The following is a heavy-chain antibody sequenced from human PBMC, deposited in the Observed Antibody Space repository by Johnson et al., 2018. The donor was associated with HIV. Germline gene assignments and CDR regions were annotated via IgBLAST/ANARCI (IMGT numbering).Heavy chain of an antibody. CDR1: GFTFNDHY. CDR2: ISSSGGTI. V-gene: IGHV3-11*04. J-gene: IGHJ3*02. D-gene: IGHD4-17*01. Sequence: QVQLVESGGGLVKPGGSLRLSCAASGFTFNDHYMSWIRQAPGKGLEWVSYISSSGGTISNADSVKGRFTISRNNAKNSLYLQMNSLRAEDTAVYFCARDSTPWGGDYVDYTFDIWGQGTMVTVSS. CDR3: ARDSTPWGGDYVDYTFDI.